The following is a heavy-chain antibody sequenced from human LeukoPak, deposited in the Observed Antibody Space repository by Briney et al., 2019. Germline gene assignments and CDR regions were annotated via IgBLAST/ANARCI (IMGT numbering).Heavy chain of an antibody. CDR1: GFTFSSYE. CDR3: ARDPRCSSMSCYRSSFYGMDV. CDR2: ISSSGSSI. V-gene: IGHV3-48*03. Sequence: PGGSLRLSCAASGFTFSSYEMNWVRQAPGKGLEWVSYISSSGSSIYYADSVKVRFTISRDNAKNSLYLQMNSLRAEDTAVYYCARDPRCSSMSCYRSSFYGMDVWGQGTTVTVSS. D-gene: IGHD2-2*01. J-gene: IGHJ6*02.